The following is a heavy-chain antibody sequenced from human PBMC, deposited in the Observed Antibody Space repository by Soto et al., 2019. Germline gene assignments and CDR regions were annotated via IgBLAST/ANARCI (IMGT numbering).Heavy chain of an antibody. J-gene: IGHJ6*02. CDR2: IYVGDSDT. V-gene: IGHV5-51*01. CDR3: ATLVGSDYGDYGDRGYYAVMAV. Sequence: ESLKISCKASRYTFTHYWIGLVRQMPGKGLEWMGIIYVGDSDTRYSPSFQGQVTISADKSISTAYLQWSSLKASDTAMYYCATLVGSDYGDYGDRGYYAVMAVWGQATTV. D-gene: IGHD4-17*01. CDR1: RYTFTHYW.